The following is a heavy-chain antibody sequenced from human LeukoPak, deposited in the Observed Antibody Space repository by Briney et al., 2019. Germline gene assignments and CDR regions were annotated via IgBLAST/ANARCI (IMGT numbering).Heavy chain of an antibody. D-gene: IGHD4-17*01. V-gene: IGHV4-59*01. CDR3: ARGRYGHYVGYFDL. CDR1: GGSISSYY. J-gene: IGHJ2*01. Sequence: SETLSLTCTVSGGSISSYYWSWIRQPPGKGLEWIGYIYYSGSTNYNPSLKSRVTISVDTSKNQFSLKLSSVTAADTAVYYCARGRYGHYVGYFDLWGRGTLVTVSS. CDR2: IYYSGST.